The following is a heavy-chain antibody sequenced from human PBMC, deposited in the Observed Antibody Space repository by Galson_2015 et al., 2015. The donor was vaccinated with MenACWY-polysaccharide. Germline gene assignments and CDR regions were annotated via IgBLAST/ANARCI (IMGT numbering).Heavy chain of an antibody. V-gene: IGHV3-74*01. J-gene: IGHJ4*02. CDR2: INNDATTI. CDR3: ARRGGSYYDS. D-gene: IGHD3-10*01. CDR1: GFTFSSDW. Sequence: SLRLSCAASGFTFSSDWMHWVRQAPGKGLVWVSRINNDATTINYADSVKGRFIISRDNAKNTQYLQMNSLRAEDTAVYYCARRGGSYYDSWGQGTLVTVSS.